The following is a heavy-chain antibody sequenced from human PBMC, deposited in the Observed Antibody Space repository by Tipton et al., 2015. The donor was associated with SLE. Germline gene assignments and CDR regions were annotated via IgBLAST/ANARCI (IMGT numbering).Heavy chain of an antibody. CDR3: AKDAGNYYGSGSYPDY. CDR2: ISGSGGST. V-gene: IGHV3-23*01. Sequence: SLRLSCAASGFTFSSYAMSWVRQAPGKGLEWVSAISGSGGSTYYADSVKGRFTISRDNSKNTLYLQMNSLRAEDTAVYYCAKDAGNYYGSGSYPDYWGQGTLVTVSS. D-gene: IGHD3-10*01. CDR1: GFTFSSYA. J-gene: IGHJ4*02.